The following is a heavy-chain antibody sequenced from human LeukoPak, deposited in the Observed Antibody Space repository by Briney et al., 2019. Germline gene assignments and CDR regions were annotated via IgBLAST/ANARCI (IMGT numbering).Heavy chain of an antibody. J-gene: IGHJ5*02. CDR1: GYTFTSYY. CDR3: AREGLWRNWFDP. CDR2: INPSGGST. D-gene: IGHD1-1*01. Sequence: GASVKVSCKASGYTFTSYYMHWVRQAPGQGLEWMGLINPSGGSTSYAQKFQGRVTMTRETSTSTVYMELSSLRSEDTAVYYCAREGLWRNWFDPWGQGTLVTVSS. V-gene: IGHV1-46*01.